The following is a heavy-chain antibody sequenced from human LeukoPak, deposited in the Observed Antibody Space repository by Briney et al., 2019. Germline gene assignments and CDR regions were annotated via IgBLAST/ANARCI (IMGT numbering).Heavy chain of an antibody. V-gene: IGHV6-1*01. CDR2: PYYRAKWKD. Sequence: QTLSLTCVISEDSVSSNSVCWNCIRQSPSRGLEWLGRPYYRAKWKDDYAPFVRGRISINAEKSKNQFSLQLNSVTPDAPAVYSCPREGGGAEAAFDYWGQGTLVTVPP. CDR3: PREGGGAEAAFDY. D-gene: IGHD6-19*01. CDR1: EDSVSSNSVC. J-gene: IGHJ4*02.